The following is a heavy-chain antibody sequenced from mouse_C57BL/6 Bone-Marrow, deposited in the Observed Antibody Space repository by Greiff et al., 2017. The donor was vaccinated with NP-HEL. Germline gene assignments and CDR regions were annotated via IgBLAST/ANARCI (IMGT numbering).Heavy chain of an antibody. D-gene: IGHD2-1*01. CDR2: ISNLAYSI. Sequence: EVMLVESGGGLVQPGGSLKLSCAASGFTFSDCGMAWVRQAPRKGPEWVAFISNLAYSIYYADTVTGRFTISRENAKNTLYLEMSSLRSEDTAMYYCARRGGNYPYYYAMDYWGQGTSVTVSS. CDR1: GFTFSDCG. J-gene: IGHJ4*01. CDR3: ARRGGNYPYYYAMDY. V-gene: IGHV5-15*04.